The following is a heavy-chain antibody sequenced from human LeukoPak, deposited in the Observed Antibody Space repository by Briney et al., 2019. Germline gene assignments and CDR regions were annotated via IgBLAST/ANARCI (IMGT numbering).Heavy chain of an antibody. CDR1: GFTVSSNY. V-gene: IGHV3-66*01. J-gene: IGHJ6*02. CDR2: IYSGGST. CDR3: ASGLVVVPAGKDGMDV. Sequence: GSLRLSSAASGFTVSSNYMSWVRQAPGKGLEWVSVIYSGGSTYYADSVKGSFTISRDNSKNTLYLQMNSLRAEDTAVYYCASGLVVVPAGKDGMDVWGQGTTVTVSS. D-gene: IGHD2-2*01.